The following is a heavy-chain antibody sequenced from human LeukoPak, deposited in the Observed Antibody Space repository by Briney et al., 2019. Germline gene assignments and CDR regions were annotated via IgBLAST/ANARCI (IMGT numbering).Heavy chain of an antibody. CDR1: GFTFSSHW. CDR2: IKQDGSEK. V-gene: IGHV3-7*01. J-gene: IGHJ5*02. CDR3: ARITTTPSTRFDT. D-gene: IGHD1/OR15-1a*01. Sequence: PGGSLSLSCAASGFTFSSHWMSWVRQAPGKGLEWVADIKQDGSEKYYVDSVKGRFTISRDNAKNSLYLQMNSLRAEDTAVYYGARITTTPSTRFDTWGQGTLVTVSS.